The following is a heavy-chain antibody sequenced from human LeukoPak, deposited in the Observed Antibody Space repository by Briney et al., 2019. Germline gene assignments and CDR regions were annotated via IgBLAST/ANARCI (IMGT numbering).Heavy chain of an antibody. CDR1: GFALKSYS. D-gene: IGHD2-8*02. CDR2: ISSTSAYI. V-gene: IGHV3-21*01. CDR3: ARVAVSGPTGWFDS. Sequence: GGSLRLSCAGSGFALKSYSLTWVRQAPGRGLEWVSSISSTSAYIHYADSVKGRFTISRDNVDNVVYLEMNSLGAEDTATYYCARVAVSGPTGWFDSWGQGTLVIVSS. J-gene: IGHJ5*01.